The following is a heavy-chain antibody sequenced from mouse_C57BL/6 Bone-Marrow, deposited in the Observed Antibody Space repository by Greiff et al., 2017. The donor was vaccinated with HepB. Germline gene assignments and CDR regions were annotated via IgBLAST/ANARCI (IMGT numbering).Heavy chain of an antibody. CDR1: GYTFTDYE. D-gene: IGHD3-2*02. CDR2: IDPETGGT. J-gene: IGHJ3*01. Sequence: QVQLQQSGAELVRPGASVTLSCKASGYTFTDYEMHWVKQTPVHGLEWIGAIDPETGGTAYNQKFKGKAILTADKSSSTAYMELRSLTSEDSAVYYCTRVRQLRLPWFAYWGQGTLVTVSA. V-gene: IGHV1-15*01. CDR3: TRVRQLRLPWFAY.